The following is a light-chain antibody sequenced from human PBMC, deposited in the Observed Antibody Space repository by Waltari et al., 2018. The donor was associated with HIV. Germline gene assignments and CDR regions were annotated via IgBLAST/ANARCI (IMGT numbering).Light chain of an antibody. CDR2: GAS. Sequence: DIVLTQSPGTLSLSPGQRATLSCRASLSVRSNYLAWYQQKPGQAPRLLIYGASTRATGIPDRFSGSGSGTDFTLTISRLEPVDFAVYYCQQYTNSAFTFGPGTKVDIK. CDR3: QQYTNSAFT. V-gene: IGKV3-20*01. J-gene: IGKJ3*01. CDR1: LSVRSNY.